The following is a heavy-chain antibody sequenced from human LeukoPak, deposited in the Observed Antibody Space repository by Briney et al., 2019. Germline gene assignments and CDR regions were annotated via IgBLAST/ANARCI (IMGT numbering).Heavy chain of an antibody. CDR1: GGSISSYY. D-gene: IGHD3-16*01. CDR2: IHHSGTT. J-gene: IGHJ6*02. Sequence: SETLSLTCTVSGGSISSYYWSWIRQPPGKGLEGIGEIHHSGTTNYISSLKSRVTMSVDKSANQFSLRLTSVTATDTAVYYCARAAVYDDVRNYGHLDVWGQGTTVTVSS. CDR3: ARAAVYDDVRNYGHLDV. V-gene: IGHV4-59*12.